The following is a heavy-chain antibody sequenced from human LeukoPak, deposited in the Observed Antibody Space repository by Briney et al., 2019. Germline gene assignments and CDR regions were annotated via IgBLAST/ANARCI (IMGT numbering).Heavy chain of an antibody. V-gene: IGHV4-38-2*02. CDR3: AKTYYYDSAWFDP. D-gene: IGHD3-22*01. CDR1: GYSISSGYY. Sequence: SETLSLTCTVSGYSISSGYYWGWIRQPPGKGLEWIGSIYHSGSTYYNPSLKSRVTISVDTSKNQFSLKLSSVTAADTAVYYCAKTYYYDSAWFDPWGQGTLVTVSS. J-gene: IGHJ5*02. CDR2: IYHSGST.